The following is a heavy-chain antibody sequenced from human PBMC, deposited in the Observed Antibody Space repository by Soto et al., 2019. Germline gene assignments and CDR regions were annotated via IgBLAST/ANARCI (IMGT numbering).Heavy chain of an antibody. J-gene: IGHJ3*01. Sequence: QVQLVESGGGVVQPGRSLRLSCAASGFTFSSYGMHWVRQAPGKGLEGVAGISYDGSNKYYADSVKGRFTISRDNSKNTLYLQMNSLRAEDTAVYYCAKDGSGTHDAFDLWGQGTMVTVSS. V-gene: IGHV3-30*18. CDR2: ISYDGSNK. CDR1: GFTFSSYG. D-gene: IGHD1-26*01. CDR3: AKDGSGTHDAFDL.